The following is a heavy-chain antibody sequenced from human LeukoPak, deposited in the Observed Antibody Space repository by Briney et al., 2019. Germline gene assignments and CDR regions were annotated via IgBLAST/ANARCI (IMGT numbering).Heavy chain of an antibody. Sequence: PGGSLRLSCAASGFTFSSYEMNWVRKAPGRGLERVSYISSSCSTIYYADSVNGRFTISRDNAKNSLYLQMNSLRAEDTAVYYCAELGITMIGGVWGKGTTVTISS. J-gene: IGHJ6*04. CDR1: GFTFSSYE. V-gene: IGHV3-48*03. D-gene: IGHD3-10*02. CDR2: ISSSCSTI. CDR3: AELGITMIGGV.